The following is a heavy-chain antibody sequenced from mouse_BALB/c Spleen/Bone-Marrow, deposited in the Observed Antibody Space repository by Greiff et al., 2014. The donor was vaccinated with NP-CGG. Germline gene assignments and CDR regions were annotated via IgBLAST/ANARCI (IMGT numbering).Heavy chain of an antibody. J-gene: IGHJ2*01. Sequence: QVQLQQSGPGLVAPSQSLSITCTVSGFSLTSYGVHWIRQPPGKGLEWLGVIWAGGSTNYNSALMSRLSISKDNSKSQVFLKMKRLQTDDTAMYYCARYYYGFLDYWGQGTTLTVSS. D-gene: IGHD1-2*01. V-gene: IGHV2-9*02. CDR1: GFSLTSYG. CDR2: IWAGGST. CDR3: ARYYYGFLDY.